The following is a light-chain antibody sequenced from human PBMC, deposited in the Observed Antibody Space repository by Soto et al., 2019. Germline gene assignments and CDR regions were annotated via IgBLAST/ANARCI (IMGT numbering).Light chain of an antibody. Sequence: EVVLTQSPVTLSLSPGDRATLSCRASQSISSSYLAWYQQKPGQAPRLLIYGTFNRATGIPDRFSGDGSGTDFTLTINRLEHEDFAVYFCQQCGLSPRTFGQGNKVEV. CDR2: GTF. J-gene: IGKJ1*01. CDR3: QQCGLSPRT. V-gene: IGKV3-20*01. CDR1: QSISSSY.